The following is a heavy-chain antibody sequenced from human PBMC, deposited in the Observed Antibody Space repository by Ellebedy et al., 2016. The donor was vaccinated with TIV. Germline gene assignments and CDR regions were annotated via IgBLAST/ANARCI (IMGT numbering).Heavy chain of an antibody. D-gene: IGHD3-16*01. CDR3: ARVRGTYADGMDV. Sequence: PGGSLRLSCAASGLTFSSHSMNWVRQAPGKGLEWVSCIGTTGNTVYYADSVKGRFTISRDKAMNSLYLEMNSMRDEDTAVYYCARVRGTYADGMDVWGQGTTVTVSS. CDR1: GLTFSSHS. V-gene: IGHV3-48*02. CDR2: IGTTGNTV. J-gene: IGHJ6*02.